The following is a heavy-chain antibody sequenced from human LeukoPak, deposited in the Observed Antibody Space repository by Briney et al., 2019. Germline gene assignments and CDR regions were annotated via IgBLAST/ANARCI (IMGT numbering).Heavy chain of an antibody. V-gene: IGHV1-8*01. CDR3: ARGWSIAAAGRFDP. Sequence: ASVKVSCKASGYTFTSYDINWVRQATGQGLEWMGWMNPNSGNTGYAHKFQGRVTMTRNTSISTDYMELSSLRSEDTAVYYCARGWSIAAAGRFDPWGQGRLVSVSS. D-gene: IGHD6-13*01. CDR1: GYTFTSYD. CDR2: MNPNSGNT. J-gene: IGHJ5*02.